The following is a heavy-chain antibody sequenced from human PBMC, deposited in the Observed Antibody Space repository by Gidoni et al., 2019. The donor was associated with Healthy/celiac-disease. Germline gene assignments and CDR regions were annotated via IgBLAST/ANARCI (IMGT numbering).Heavy chain of an antibody. CDR3: AKAFDSSGRYGMDV. J-gene: IGHJ6*02. D-gene: IGHD3-22*01. CDR2: ISGSGGST. Sequence: EVQLLESGGGLVQPGGSLRLSCAASGFTFSSYAMSWVRQAPGTGLEWVSAISGSGGSTYYADSVKGRFTISRDNSKNTLYLQMNSLRAEDTAVYYCAKAFDSSGRYGMDVWGQGTTVTVSS. CDR1: GFTFSSYA. V-gene: IGHV3-23*01.